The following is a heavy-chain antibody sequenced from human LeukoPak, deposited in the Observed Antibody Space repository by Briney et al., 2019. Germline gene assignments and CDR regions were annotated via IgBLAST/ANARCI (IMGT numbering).Heavy chain of an antibody. CDR3: ARRGRGSGDSSSWYYFDY. CDR1: GGSIGSYY. Sequence: SETLSLTCTVSGGSIGSYYWSWIRQPPGKGLEWIGYIYYSGSTNYNPSLKSRVTISVDTSKNQFSLKLSSVTAADTAVYYCARRGRGSGDSSSWYYFDYWGQGTLVTVSS. D-gene: IGHD6-13*01. CDR2: IYYSGST. J-gene: IGHJ4*02. V-gene: IGHV4-59*01.